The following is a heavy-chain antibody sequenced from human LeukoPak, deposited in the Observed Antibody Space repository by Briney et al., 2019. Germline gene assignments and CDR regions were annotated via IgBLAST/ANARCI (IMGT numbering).Heavy chain of an antibody. CDR2: ISYDENNK. D-gene: IGHD1-1*01. Sequence: PGGSLRLSCAASGFTFSSYAMHWVRQAPGKGLEWVAVISYDENNKYYADSVKGRFTISRDNSKNTLYLQMNSLRAEDTAVHYCARARVTTGTTRIAFNIWGQGTMVTVSS. J-gene: IGHJ3*02. V-gene: IGHV3-30-3*01. CDR1: GFTFSSYA. CDR3: ARARVTTGTTRIAFNI.